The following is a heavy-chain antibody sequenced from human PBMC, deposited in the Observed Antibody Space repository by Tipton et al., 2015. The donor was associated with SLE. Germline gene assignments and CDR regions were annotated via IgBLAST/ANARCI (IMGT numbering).Heavy chain of an antibody. CDR3: ARASVLTLAAHPYGMDV. CDR2: ISSSSSYT. Sequence: GSLRLSCEASGFTFSDYYMSWIRQAPGKGLEWVSYISSSSSYTNYADSVKGRFTISRDNAKNSLYLQMNSLRAEDTAVYYCARASVLTLAAHPYGMDVWGQGTTVTVSS. J-gene: IGHJ6*02. D-gene: IGHD6-6*01. CDR1: GFTFSDYY. V-gene: IGHV3-11*05.